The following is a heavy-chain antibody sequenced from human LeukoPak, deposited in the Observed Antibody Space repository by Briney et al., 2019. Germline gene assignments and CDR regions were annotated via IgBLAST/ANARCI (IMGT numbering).Heavy chain of an antibody. CDR1: GFTVSSNY. V-gene: IGHV3-53*01. J-gene: IGHJ6*02. CDR2: IYSGGST. D-gene: IGHD4-17*01. CDR3: AGTTVTYPYGMDV. Sequence: GGSLRLSCAASGFTVSSNYMSWVRQAPGKGLEWVSVIYSGGSTYYADSVKGRFTISRDNSKNTLYLQMNSLRAEDTAVYYCAGTTVTYPYGMDVWGQGTTVTVSS.